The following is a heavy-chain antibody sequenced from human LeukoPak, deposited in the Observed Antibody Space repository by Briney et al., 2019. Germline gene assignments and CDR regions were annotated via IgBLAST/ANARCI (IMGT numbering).Heavy chain of an antibody. D-gene: IGHD2-21*01. CDR1: EFTFSTFW. CDR2: IKADGSVK. Sequence: GGSLRPSCAASEFTFSTFWMSWVRQAPGKGLEWVANIKADGSVKHYVDSMEGRFSISRDNARSSLYLQMNSLRAEDTAVYYCVRDSDYQRNSGGRYAHYDALDIWGHGTMVTVSS. V-gene: IGHV3-7*01. CDR3: VRDSDYQRNSGGRYAHYDALDI. J-gene: IGHJ3*02.